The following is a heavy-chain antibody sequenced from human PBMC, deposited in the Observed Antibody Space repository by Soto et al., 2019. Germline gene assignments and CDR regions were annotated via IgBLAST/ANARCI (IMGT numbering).Heavy chain of an antibody. Sequence: QVQLQQWGAGLLKPSETLSLTCDVSGESFSGYYWSWIRQPPGKGLEWIGQIFHGGGTNYSPSLKSPVTISVDTSKNQFSLELTSVTAADTAVYYCARPHYDSNTFYSFFDYWGQGTLVTVSS. CDR2: IFHGGGT. CDR3: ARPHYDSNTFYSFFDY. CDR1: GESFSGYY. J-gene: IGHJ4*02. D-gene: IGHD3-22*01. V-gene: IGHV4-34*12.